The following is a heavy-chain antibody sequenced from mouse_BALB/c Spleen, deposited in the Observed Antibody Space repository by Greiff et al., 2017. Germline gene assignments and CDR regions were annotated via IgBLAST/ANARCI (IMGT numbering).Heavy chain of an antibody. CDR2: IWSGGST. Sequence: QVQLQQSGPGLVQPSQSLSITCTVSGFSLTSYGVHWVRQSPGKGLEWLGVIWSGGSTDYNAAFISRLSISKDNSKSQVFFKMNSLQANDTAIYYCARGGVRRALGYWGQGTTLTVSS. CDR1: GFSLTSYG. V-gene: IGHV2-2*02. CDR3: ARGGVRRALGY. J-gene: IGHJ2*01. D-gene: IGHD2-14*01.